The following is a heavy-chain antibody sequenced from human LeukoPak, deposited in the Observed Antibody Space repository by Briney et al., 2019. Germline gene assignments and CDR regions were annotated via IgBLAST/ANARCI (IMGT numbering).Heavy chain of an antibody. D-gene: IGHD3-10*01. CDR3: ARDGFSRFGTMDYYYGMDV. J-gene: IGHJ6*02. CDR1: GYTFTSYG. Sequence: ASVKVSCKASGYTFTSYGISWARQAPGQGLEWMGWISAYNGNTNYAQKLQGRVTMTTDTSTSTAYMELRSLRSDDTAVYYCARDGFSRFGTMDYYYGMDVWGQGTTVTVSS. V-gene: IGHV1-18*01. CDR2: ISAYNGNT.